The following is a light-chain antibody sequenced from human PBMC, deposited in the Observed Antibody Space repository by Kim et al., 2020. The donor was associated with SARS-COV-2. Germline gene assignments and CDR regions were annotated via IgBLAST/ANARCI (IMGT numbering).Light chain of an antibody. J-gene: IGLJ2*01. V-gene: IGLV1-51*01. CDR2: DND. Sequence: QSVVTQPPTVSAAPGRRVTISCSGSSPNFGSNSVSWYSHVPGTAPKLLIRDNDRRPSVIPDRFSASTSGTSATLAITGLQAGDEADYYCASWDSSLILVLFGRGTQLTVL. CDR3: ASWDSSLILVL. CDR1: SPNFGSNS.